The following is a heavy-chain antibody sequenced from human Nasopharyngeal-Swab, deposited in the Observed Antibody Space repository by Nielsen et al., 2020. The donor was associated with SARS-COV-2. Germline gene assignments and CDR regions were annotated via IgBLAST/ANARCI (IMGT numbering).Heavy chain of an antibody. CDR2: IKQDGSEK. J-gene: IGHJ4*02. D-gene: IGHD4-17*01. CDR1: GFTFSSYW. V-gene: IGHV3-7*01. Sequence: GESLKISCAASGFTFSSYWMSWVRQAPGKGLEWVANIKQDGSEKYYVDSVKGRFTISRDNAKNSLYLQMNSLRAEDTAVYYCAREGYGDRDYWGQGTLFTVSS. CDR3: AREGYGDRDY.